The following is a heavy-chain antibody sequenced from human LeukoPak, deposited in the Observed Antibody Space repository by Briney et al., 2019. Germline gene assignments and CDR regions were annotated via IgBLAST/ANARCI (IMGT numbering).Heavy chain of an antibody. CDR3: ARVESRIAAAGTDGYYFDY. D-gene: IGHD6-13*01. Sequence: SETLSLTCTVSGGSISSSSYYWGWIRQPPGKGLEWIGSIYYSGSTYYNPSLKSRVTISVDTSKNQFSLKLSSVTAADTAVYYCARVESRIAAAGTDGYYFDYWGQGTLVTVSS. CDR1: GGSISSSSYY. J-gene: IGHJ4*02. V-gene: IGHV4-39*07. CDR2: IYYSGST.